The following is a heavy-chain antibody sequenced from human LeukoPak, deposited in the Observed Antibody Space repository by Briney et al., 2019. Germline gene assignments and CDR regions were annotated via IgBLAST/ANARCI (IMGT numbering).Heavy chain of an antibody. J-gene: IGHJ4*02. CDR2: INHSGST. V-gene: IGHV4-34*01. CDR3: ARGRYSYGYFDY. Sequence: PSETLSLTCAVYGGSFSGYYWSWVRQPPGKGLEWIGEINHSGSTNYNPSLKCRVTISVDTSKNQFSLKLSSVTAADTAVYYCARGRYSYGYFDYWGQGTLVTVSS. CDR1: GGSFSGYY. D-gene: IGHD5-18*01.